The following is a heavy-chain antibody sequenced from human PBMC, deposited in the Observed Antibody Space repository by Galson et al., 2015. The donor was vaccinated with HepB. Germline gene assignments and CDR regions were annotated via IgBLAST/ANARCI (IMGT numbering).Heavy chain of an antibody. CDR1: GGTFSSYT. CDR3: ARASARISDYDSSGYFQTSDAFDI. Sequence: SVKVSCKASGGTFSSYTISWVRQAPGQGLEWMGRIIPILGIANYAQKFQGRVTITADKSTSTAYMELSSLRSEDTAVYYCARASARISDYDSSGYFQTSDAFDIWGQGTMVTVSS. V-gene: IGHV1-69*02. D-gene: IGHD3-22*01. CDR2: IIPILGIA. J-gene: IGHJ3*02.